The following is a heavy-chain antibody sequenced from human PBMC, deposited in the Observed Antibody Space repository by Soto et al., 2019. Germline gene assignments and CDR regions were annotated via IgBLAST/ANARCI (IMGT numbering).Heavy chain of an antibody. CDR1: GGTFSSYA. CDR2: IIPIFGTA. J-gene: IGHJ6*02. Sequence: QVQLVQSGAEVKKPGSSVKVSCKASGGTFSSYAISWVRQAPGQGLEWMGGIIPIFGTANYAQKFQGRVTITADESTSTAYMELSSLRSEDTAVYYGARVFRGGGWSEGGNYGMDVWGQGTTVTVSS. D-gene: IGHD6-19*01. V-gene: IGHV1-69*01. CDR3: ARVFRGGGWSEGGNYGMDV.